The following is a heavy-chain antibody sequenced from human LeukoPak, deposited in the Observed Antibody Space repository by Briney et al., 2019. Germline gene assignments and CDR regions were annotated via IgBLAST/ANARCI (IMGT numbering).Heavy chain of an antibody. CDR1: GGSISSGSYY. CDR3: ARELGYCSSTSCFGY. Sequence: SQTLSLTCTVSGGSISSGSYYWSWIRQPAGKGLEWIGRIYTSGSTNYNPSLKSQVTISVDTSKNQFSLKLSSVTAADTAVYYCARELGYCSSTSCFGYWGQGTLVTVSS. V-gene: IGHV4-61*02. J-gene: IGHJ4*02. CDR2: IYTSGST. D-gene: IGHD2-2*01.